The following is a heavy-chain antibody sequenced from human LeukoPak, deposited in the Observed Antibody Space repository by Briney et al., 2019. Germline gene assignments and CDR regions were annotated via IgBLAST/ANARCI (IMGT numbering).Heavy chain of an antibody. V-gene: IGHV1-2*02. CDR1: GYTFTGYY. CDR2: INPNSGGT. D-gene: IGHD1-26*01. Sequence: ASVKVSCKASGYTFTGYYMHWVRQAPGQGLEWMGWINPNSGGTNYAQKFQGRVTITADKSTSTAYMELSSLRSEDTAVYYCARYRYSGSSDIWGQGTMVTVSS. J-gene: IGHJ3*02. CDR3: ARYRYSGSSDI.